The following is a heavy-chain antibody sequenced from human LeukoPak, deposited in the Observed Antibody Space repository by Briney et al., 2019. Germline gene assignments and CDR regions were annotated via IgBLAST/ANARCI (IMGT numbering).Heavy chain of an antibody. J-gene: IGHJ4*02. CDR3: ASPSYYYDSSGSPPGWDY. V-gene: IGHV4-39*01. Sequence: SETLSLTCTVSGGSISSSSYYWGWIRQPPGKGLEWIGSIYYSGSTYYNPSLKSRVTISVDTSKNQFSLKLSSVTAADTAVYYCASPSYYYDSSGSPPGWDYWGQGTLVTVSS. CDR1: GGSISSSSYY. D-gene: IGHD3-22*01. CDR2: IYYSGST.